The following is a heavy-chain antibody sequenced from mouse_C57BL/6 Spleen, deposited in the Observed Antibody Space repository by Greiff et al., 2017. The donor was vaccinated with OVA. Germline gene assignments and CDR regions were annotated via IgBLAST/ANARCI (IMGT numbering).Heavy chain of an antibody. CDR1: GYTFTSYW. CDR2: IDPSDSET. D-gene: IGHD2-2*01. CDR3: ARVVTTVFDD. V-gene: IGHV1-52*01. Sequence: VQLQQPGAELVRPGSSVKLSCKASGYTFTSYWMHWVKQRPIQGLEWIGNIDPSDSETHYNQKFKDKTTVTVDKSSSTDYMQLSRLTSEDAAVYYCARVVTTVFDDGGQGTTRTVSA. J-gene: IGHJ2*01.